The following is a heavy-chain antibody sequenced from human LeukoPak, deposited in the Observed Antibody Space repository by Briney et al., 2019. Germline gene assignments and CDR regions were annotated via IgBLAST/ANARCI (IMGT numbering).Heavy chain of an antibody. CDR3: TKDLGTEYNIFDY. CDR2: VRYGGNIK. CDR1: EFTFSAYA. J-gene: IGHJ4*02. Sequence: TGGSPRLSCAASEFTFSAYAMHWIRQAPGRGLEWVAFVRYGGNIKYYADSVKGRFTISRDNSKNTLYLQMNSLRPEDTAVYYCTKDLGTEYNIFDYWGQGTLVTVSS. V-gene: IGHV3-30*02. D-gene: IGHD3-9*01.